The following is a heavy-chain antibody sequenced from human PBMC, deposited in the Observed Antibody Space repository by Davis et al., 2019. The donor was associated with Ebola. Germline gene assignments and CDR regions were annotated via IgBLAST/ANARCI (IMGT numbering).Heavy chain of an antibody. CDR1: GFTFSNYD. CDR3: AGSSTVTTFYYYGMDV. J-gene: IGHJ6*02. Sequence: GGSLRLSCAASGFTFSNYDMHWVRHTSGKGLEWVSVIGAAGDTYYSDSVKGRFTISRDNAKNSLYLQMNSLRAEDTAVYYCAGSSTVTTFYYYGMDVWGQGTTVTVSS. V-gene: IGHV3-13*01. D-gene: IGHD4-17*01. CDR2: IGAAGDT.